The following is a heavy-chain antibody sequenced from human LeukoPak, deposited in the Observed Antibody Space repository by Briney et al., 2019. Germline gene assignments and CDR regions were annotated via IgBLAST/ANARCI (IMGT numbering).Heavy chain of an antibody. Sequence: SETLSLTCAVYGGSFSDYYWSWIRQPPGKGLEWIGEIHPSGSINYNPSLKSRVTISVDTSKNQFSLKLSSVTATDTAVYYCARGRDYAKIHTWGQGTLVTVSS. CDR3: ARGRDYAKIHT. D-gene: IGHD3-16*01. V-gene: IGHV4-34*01. CDR2: IHPSGSI. CDR1: GGSFSDYY. J-gene: IGHJ5*02.